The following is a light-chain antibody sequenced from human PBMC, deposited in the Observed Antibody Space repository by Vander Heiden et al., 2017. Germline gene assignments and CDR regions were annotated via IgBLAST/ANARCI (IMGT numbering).Light chain of an antibody. J-gene: IGLJ2*01. CDR3: QAWDSSTVV. Sequence: SYELTQPPSVSVSPGQTASITCSGDNSGGKHPSRYQQQPGQSPVRGIHQESKRPSGIPVPVSSSNSGDTATLTSSETQAMDEADYYWQAWDSSTVVFGGGTKLTVL. V-gene: IGLV3-1*01. CDR1: NSGGKH. CDR2: QES.